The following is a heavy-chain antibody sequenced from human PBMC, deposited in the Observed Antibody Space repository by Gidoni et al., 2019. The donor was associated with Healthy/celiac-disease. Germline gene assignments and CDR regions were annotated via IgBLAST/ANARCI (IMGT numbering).Heavy chain of an antibody. V-gene: IGHV3-30*18. CDR1: GFPFRSYG. Sequence: QVQLVESGGGVVQPGRSLRLSCAASGFPFRSYGMHWVRQAPGKGLEWVAVRSYDGSNKYYADSVKGRLTISRDNSKNTLYLQMNSLRAEDTAVYYCAKDLGWQWLVEGTDYWGQGTLVTVSS. CDR2: RSYDGSNK. J-gene: IGHJ4*02. D-gene: IGHD6-19*01. CDR3: AKDLGWQWLVEGTDY.